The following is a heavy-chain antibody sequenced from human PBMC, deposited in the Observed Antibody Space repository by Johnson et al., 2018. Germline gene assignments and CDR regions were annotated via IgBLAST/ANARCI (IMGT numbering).Heavy chain of an antibody. J-gene: IGHJ6*03. D-gene: IGHD3-10*01. Sequence: QVQLVQSVAEVQKPGASVTLSCKTSGYTFSRFAIHWVRQAPGQRLEWMGWIIAGNGKTKYSQKFQGRVTITRDTSASAAYMEMSRLTSGDTAVYYCARGDAGGELFEYYYYYMDVWGKGTTVTVSS. CDR2: IIAGNGKT. CDR3: ARGDAGGELFEYYYYYMDV. V-gene: IGHV1-3*01. CDR1: GYTFSRFA.